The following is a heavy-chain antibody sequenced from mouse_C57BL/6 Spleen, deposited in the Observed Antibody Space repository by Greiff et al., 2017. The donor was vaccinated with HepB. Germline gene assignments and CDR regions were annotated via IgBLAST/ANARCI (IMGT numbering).Heavy chain of an antibody. J-gene: IGHJ4*01. CDR3: ARPDRSGYGYAMDY. Sequence: QVQLQQSGPELVKPGASVKISCKASGYAFSSSWMNWVKQRPGKGLEWIGRIYPGDGDTNYNGKFKGKATLTADKSSSTAYMQLSSLTSEDSAVYFCARPDRSGYGYAMDYWGQGTSVTVSS. D-gene: IGHD3-2*02. CDR1: GYAFSSSW. CDR2: IYPGDGDT. V-gene: IGHV1-82*01.